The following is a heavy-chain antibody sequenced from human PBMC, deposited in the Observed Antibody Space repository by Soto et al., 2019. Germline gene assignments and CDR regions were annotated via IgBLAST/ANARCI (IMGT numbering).Heavy chain of an antibody. J-gene: IGHJ4*02. D-gene: IGHD3-10*01. V-gene: IGHV5-51*01. CDR1: GYNFISFW. Sequence: GESLKISCETSGYNFISFWIAWVRQMPGKGLEWMGLIYPGDSDTTYSPAFQGQVTISVDRSTKTAYLQWSSLKASDTAMYYCARQAYYGSGTYYSDSWGQGTLVTVSS. CDR2: IYPGDSDT. CDR3: ARQAYYGSGTYYSDS.